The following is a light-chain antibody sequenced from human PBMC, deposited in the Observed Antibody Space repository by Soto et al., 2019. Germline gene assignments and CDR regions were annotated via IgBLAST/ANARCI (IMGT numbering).Light chain of an antibody. CDR2: AAS. CDR1: QSISSY. V-gene: IGKV1-39*01. Sequence: DIQMTQSPSSLSASVGDRVTITCRASQSISSYLNWYQQKPGKAPKVLIYAASSLQSGVPSRFSGSGSGTDFTLTISILQPEDFATYYCQQSYNTPRTFGGGTKVDIK. CDR3: QQSYNTPRT. J-gene: IGKJ4*01.